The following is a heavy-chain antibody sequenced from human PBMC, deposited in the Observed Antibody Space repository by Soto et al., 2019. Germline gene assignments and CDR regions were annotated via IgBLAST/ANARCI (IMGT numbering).Heavy chain of an antibody. J-gene: IGHJ4*02. D-gene: IGHD3-10*01. CDR3: ARRITMVRGGRYFDY. CDR2: IYYSGST. CDR1: GGSISSSSYY. V-gene: IGHV4-39*01. Sequence: PSETLSLTYTVSGGSISSSSYYWGWIRQPPGKGLEWIGSIYYSGSTYYNPSLKSRVTISVDTSKNQFSLKLSSVTAADTAVYYCARRITMVRGGRYFDYWGQGTLVTVSS.